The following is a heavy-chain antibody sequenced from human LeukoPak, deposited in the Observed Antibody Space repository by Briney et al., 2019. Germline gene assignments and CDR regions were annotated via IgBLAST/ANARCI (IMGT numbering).Heavy chain of an antibody. CDR1: GFTFSSYG. V-gene: IGHV3-30*02. CDR3: AREPGRGQLVGYFDY. D-gene: IGHD6-6*01. Sequence: GGSLRLSCAASGFTFSSYGMHWVRQAPGKGLEWVAFIRYDGSNKYYADSVKGRFTISRDNSKNTLYLQMNSLRAEDTAVYYCAREPGRGQLVGYFDYWGQGTLVTVSS. J-gene: IGHJ4*02. CDR2: IRYDGSNK.